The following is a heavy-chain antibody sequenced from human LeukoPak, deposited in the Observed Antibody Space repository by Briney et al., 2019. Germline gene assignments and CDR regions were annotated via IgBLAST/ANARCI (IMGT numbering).Heavy chain of an antibody. CDR1: GFTFDDYA. CDR2: ISWNSGSI. V-gene: IGHV3-9*01. J-gene: IGHJ4*02. CDR3: AKDKTPYYDSSGCVGDY. Sequence: GRSLRLSCAASGFTFDDYAMHWVRQAPGKGQEWVSGISWNSGSIGYADSVKGRFTISRDNAKNSLYLQMNSLRAEDTALYYCAKDKTPYYDSSGCVGDYWGQGTLVTVSS. D-gene: IGHD3-22*01.